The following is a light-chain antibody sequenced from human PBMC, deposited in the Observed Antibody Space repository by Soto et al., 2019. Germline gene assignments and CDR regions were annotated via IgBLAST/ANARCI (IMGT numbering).Light chain of an antibody. V-gene: IGKV1-39*01. CDR1: QSISSY. CDR2: AAS. J-gene: IGKJ3*01. CDR3: QQSYSTPPST. Sequence: DIQMTQSPSSLSASVGDRVTITCRASQSISSYLNWYQKKPGKAPKLLIYAASSLQSGVPSRFSGSGSGTDFSLTISRLQPEDFATYDCQQSYSTPPSTFGPGTKVDI.